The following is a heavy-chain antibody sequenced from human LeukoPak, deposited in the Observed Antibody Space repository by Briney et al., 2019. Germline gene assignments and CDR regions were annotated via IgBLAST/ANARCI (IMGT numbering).Heavy chain of an antibody. D-gene: IGHD4-17*01. CDR1: GYTFTSYD. CDR3: ARILTRSTVTRFGY. J-gene: IGHJ4*02. V-gene: IGHV1-8*01. CDR2: MNPNSGNT. Sequence: ASVKVSCKASGYTFTSYDINWVRQATGQGLEWMGWMNPNSGNTGYAQKFQGRVTMTRNTSISTAYVELSSLRSEDTAVYYCARILTRSTVTRFGYWGQGTLVTVSS.